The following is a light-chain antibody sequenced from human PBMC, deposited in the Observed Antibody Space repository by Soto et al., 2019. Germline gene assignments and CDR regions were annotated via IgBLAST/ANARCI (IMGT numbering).Light chain of an antibody. Sequence: DIQMTQSPSTLSASVGDSVTITCRASQRISTWLAWFQQKPGKAPKFLIYRASSLESGIPSRFSGSGSGTEFTLTISSLQPDDFATCYCQQYNSYPRTFVQGNKVEIK. CDR2: RAS. J-gene: IGKJ1*01. CDR3: QQYNSYPRT. CDR1: QRISTW. V-gene: IGKV1-5*03.